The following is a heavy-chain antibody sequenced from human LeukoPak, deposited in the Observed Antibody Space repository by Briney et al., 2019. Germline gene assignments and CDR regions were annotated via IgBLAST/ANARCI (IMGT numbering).Heavy chain of an antibody. CDR3: ARETHY. CDR2: IYYTGIT. V-gene: IGHV4-39*02. J-gene: IGHJ4*02. Sequence: SETLSLTCSVSGDSISSNSYYWGWIRQPPGKGLEWIGSIYYTGITYYNPSLESRVTISVDTSKNQFSLKLRSVTAADTAVYYCARETHYWGQGTLVTVSS. CDR1: GDSISSNSYY.